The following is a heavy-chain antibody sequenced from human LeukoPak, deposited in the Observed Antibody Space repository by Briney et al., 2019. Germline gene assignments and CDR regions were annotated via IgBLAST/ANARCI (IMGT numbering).Heavy chain of an antibody. CDR1: GDSISTNHW. CDR2: VYHSGST. J-gene: IGHJ4*02. D-gene: IGHD3-16*01. V-gene: IGHV4-4*02. CDR3: ARGLGALFDY. Sequence: SGTLSLTCAVSGDSISTNHWWSWVRQPPGKGLEWIGEVYHSGSTNYNPSLKSRVTISVDRSKNQFSLKLSSVTAADTAVYYCARGLGALFDYWGQGTLVTVSS.